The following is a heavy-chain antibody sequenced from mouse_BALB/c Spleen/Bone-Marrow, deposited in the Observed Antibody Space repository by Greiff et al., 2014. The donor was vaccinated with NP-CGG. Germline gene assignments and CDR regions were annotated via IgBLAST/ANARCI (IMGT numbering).Heavy chain of an antibody. Sequence: DVKLVESGPELVKPGASMKISCKASGFLFTGYSMNWVKQSHGKNLEWIGLINPYNGGTSYNQKFKGKATLTVDKSSSTAYMELLSLASEDSAVYFCARGGYGFAYWGQGTLVTVSA. CDR3: ARGGYGFAY. CDR1: GFLFTGYS. D-gene: IGHD1-1*01. J-gene: IGHJ3*01. V-gene: IGHV1-26*01. CDR2: INPYNGGT.